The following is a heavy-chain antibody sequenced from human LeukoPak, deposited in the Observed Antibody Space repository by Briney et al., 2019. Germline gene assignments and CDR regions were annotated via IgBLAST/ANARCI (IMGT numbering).Heavy chain of an antibody. J-gene: IGHJ3*02. Sequence: SQTLSLTCAISGDSVSSNSAAWNWIRQSPSRGLEWLGRTYYRSKWYNDYAVSVKSRITINPDTSKNQFSLQLNSVTPEDTAVYYCARDPYSSGWFGAPLDAFDIWGQGTMVTVSS. CDR1: GDSVSSNSAA. V-gene: IGHV6-1*01. CDR3: ARDPYSSGWFGAPLDAFDI. D-gene: IGHD6-19*01. CDR2: TYYRSKWYN.